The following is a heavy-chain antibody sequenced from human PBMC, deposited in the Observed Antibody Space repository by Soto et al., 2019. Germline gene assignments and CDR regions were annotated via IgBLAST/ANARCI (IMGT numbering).Heavy chain of an antibody. V-gene: IGHV4-59*01. CDR2: IYYSGST. J-gene: IGHJ4*02. D-gene: IGHD5-18*01. Sequence: PSETKSLTCTVSGGSISSYYLSWIRQHPGKGLEWIGYIYYSGSTNYNPSLKSRVTISVDTSKNQFSLKLSSVTAADTAVYYCARGSLRGYSLGFDYWGQGTLVTVSS. CDR3: ARGSLRGYSLGFDY. CDR1: GGSISSYY.